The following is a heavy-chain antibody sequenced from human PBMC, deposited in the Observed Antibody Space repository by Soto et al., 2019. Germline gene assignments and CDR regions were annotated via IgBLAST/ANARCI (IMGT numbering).Heavy chain of an antibody. CDR1: GFTFSNAW. CDR3: TTGSSSDSRLTEDYYYYGMDV. D-gene: IGHD2-15*01. Sequence: GGSLRLSCAASGFTFSNAWMSWVRQAPGKGLEWVGRIKSKTDGGTTDYAAPVKGRFTISRDDSKNTLYLQMNSLKTEDPAVYYCTTGSSSDSRLTEDYYYYGMDVWGQGTTVTVSS. CDR2: IKSKTDGGTT. J-gene: IGHJ6*02. V-gene: IGHV3-15*01.